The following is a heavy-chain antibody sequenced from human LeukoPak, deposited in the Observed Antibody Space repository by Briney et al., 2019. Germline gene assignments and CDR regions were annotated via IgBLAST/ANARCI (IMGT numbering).Heavy chain of an antibody. CDR3: ARGAGWGVVGATDNFDY. V-gene: IGHV3-74*01. Sequence: PGGSLRLSCAASGFTFNNYWMHWVRQAPGKGLVWVSRVGNDGSDTNYADSVKGRFTISRDNAKNTLYLQMNSLRAEDTAVYYCARGAGWGVVGATDNFDYWGQGTLVTFSS. J-gene: IGHJ4*02. CDR2: VGNDGSDT. CDR1: GFTFNNYW. D-gene: IGHD1-26*01.